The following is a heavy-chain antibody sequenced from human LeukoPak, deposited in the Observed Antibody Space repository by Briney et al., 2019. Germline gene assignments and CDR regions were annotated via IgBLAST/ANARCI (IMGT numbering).Heavy chain of an antibody. Sequence: VGSLRLSCAASGLTVSTKYMSWVRQAPGKGLEWVSLIDISGKTHYSDFVKGRFTVSRDDSKNTLFLQMNSLRIEDTAVYYFARERDWPIVLGGVIVIPQFDYWGQGALVTVSS. D-gene: IGHD3-16*02. V-gene: IGHV3-66*01. CDR1: GLTVSTKY. CDR3: ARERDWPIVLGGVIVIPQFDY. CDR2: IDISGKT. J-gene: IGHJ4*02.